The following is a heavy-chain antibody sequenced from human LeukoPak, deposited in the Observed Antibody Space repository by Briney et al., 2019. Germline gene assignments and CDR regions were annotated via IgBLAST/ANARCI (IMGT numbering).Heavy chain of an antibody. D-gene: IGHD1-26*01. Sequence: SETLSLTCTVSGGTISSNAYYWAWIRQPPGQGLEWIGSIYSSVSTYYNPSLKSRVTISVDTSKNQFSLRLSSVTAADTALYYCAYSGSYGHLGYWGQGIPVTVAS. CDR2: IYSSVST. V-gene: IGHV4-39*01. CDR3: AYSGSYGHLGY. J-gene: IGHJ4*02. CDR1: GGTISSNAYY.